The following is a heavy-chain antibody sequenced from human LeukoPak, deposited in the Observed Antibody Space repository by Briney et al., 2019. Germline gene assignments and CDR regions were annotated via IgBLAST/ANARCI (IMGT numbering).Heavy chain of an antibody. J-gene: IGHJ4*02. CDR1: GGTFSSYA. D-gene: IGHD4-17*01. CDR2: IIPILGIA. Sequence: SVKVSCKASGGTFSSYAISWVRQAPGQGLEWMGRIIPILGIANYAQKFQGRVTITADKSTSTAYMELSSLRSEDTAVYYCARFFGDYSSFDYWGQGTLVTVSS. CDR3: ARFFGDYSSFDY. V-gene: IGHV1-69*04.